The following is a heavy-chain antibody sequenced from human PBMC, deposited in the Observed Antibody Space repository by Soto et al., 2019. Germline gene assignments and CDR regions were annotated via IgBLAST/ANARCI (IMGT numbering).Heavy chain of an antibody. J-gene: IGHJ6*02. CDR1: GYTFTRYW. CDR3: ASHRSYHQYHYGMDV. Sequence: GECLKLSCKGSGYTFTRYWIGWVRQMPGKGLGWVGVIYSGDSDTKYSPSFQGHVTISVDKSTSTAYLQWSSLKASDTAMYYCASHRSYHQYHYGMDVWGQGTTVTVSS. CDR2: IYSGDSDT. D-gene: IGHD1-26*01. V-gene: IGHV5-51*01.